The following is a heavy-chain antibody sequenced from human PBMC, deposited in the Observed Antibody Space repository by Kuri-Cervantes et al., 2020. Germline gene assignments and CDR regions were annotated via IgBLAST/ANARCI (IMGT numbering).Heavy chain of an antibody. Sequence: GSLRLSCEVSGGSFSGYYWGWIRQAPSAGRDLEWLGEINYRGKTNYNPSLNNRLTISLDTSKNQFSLNLKSVTAADTSMYYCARILAYCSGGLCHDGQVDYWGQGTLVTV. J-gene: IGHJ4*02. CDR3: ARILAYCSGGLCHDGQVDY. V-gene: IGHV4-34*01. CDR1: GGSFSGYY. CDR2: INYRGKT. D-gene: IGHD2-15*01.